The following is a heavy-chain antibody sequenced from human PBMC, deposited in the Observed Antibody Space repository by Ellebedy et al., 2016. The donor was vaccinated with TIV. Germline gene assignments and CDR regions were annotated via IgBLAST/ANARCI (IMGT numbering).Heavy chain of an antibody. CDR1: GFTFSDYY. CDR3: ARADNYYGSGSYSDY. CDR2: ISSSSSYT. J-gene: IGHJ4*02. D-gene: IGHD3-10*01. Sequence: GGSLRLXCAASGFTFSDYYMSWIRQAPGKGLEWVSYISSSSSYTNYADSVKGRFTISRDNAKNSLYLQMNSLRAEDTAVYYCARADNYYGSGSYSDYWGQGTLVTVSS. V-gene: IGHV3-11*05.